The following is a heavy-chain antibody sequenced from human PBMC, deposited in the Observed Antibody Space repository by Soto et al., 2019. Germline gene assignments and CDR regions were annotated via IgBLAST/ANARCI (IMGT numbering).Heavy chain of an antibody. V-gene: IGHV4-39*01. J-gene: IGHJ6*02. Sequence: QLQLQESGPGLVKPSETLSLTCTVSGGSISSSSYYWGWIRQPPGKGLEWIGSIYYSGSTYYNPSLKSRVTISVDTSKNQFSLKLSSVTAADTAVYYCARLYCSGGSCYSYYYGMDVWGQGTTVTVSS. CDR3: ARLYCSGGSCYSYYYGMDV. CDR1: GGSISSSSYY. D-gene: IGHD2-15*01. CDR2: IYYSGST.